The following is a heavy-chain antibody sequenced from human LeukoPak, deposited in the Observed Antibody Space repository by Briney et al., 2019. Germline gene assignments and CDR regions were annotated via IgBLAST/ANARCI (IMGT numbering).Heavy chain of an antibody. Sequence: SETLSLTCTVSGGSISSYYWSWIRQPPGKGLEWIGYIYYSGSANYNPSLKSRVTISVDTSKNQFSLKLSSVTAADTAVYYCARFSSGYSTRKFDSGGQGTRATV. CDR2: IYYSGSA. CDR1: GGSISSYY. D-gene: IGHD6-13*01. CDR3: ARFSSGYSTRKFDS. J-gene: IGHJ4*02. V-gene: IGHV4-59*01.